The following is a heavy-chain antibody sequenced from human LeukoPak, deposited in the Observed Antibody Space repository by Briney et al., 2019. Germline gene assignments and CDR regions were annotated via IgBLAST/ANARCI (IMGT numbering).Heavy chain of an antibody. V-gene: IGHV3-21*01. Sequence: GGSLRPSCAASGFTFSSYSMNWVRQAPGKGLEWVSSISSSSSYIYYADSVKGRFTISRDNAKNSLYLQMNSLRAEDTAVYYCARDYGGSYSDYWGQGTLVTVSS. CDR1: GFTFSSYS. CDR2: ISSSSSYI. D-gene: IGHD1-26*01. CDR3: ARDYGGSYSDY. J-gene: IGHJ4*02.